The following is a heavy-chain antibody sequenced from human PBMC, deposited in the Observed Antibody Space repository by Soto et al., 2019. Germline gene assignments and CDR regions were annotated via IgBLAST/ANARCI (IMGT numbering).Heavy chain of an antibody. V-gene: IGHV3-30*18. Sequence: PGASLRLSCVSSGFAFSSYGVHWVRQAPGKGLEWVAVISYDGSNKHYADSVKGRFTISRDNSKNTLDLQMNSLRAEDTAVYYCAKDTYYYDRSGYYTYDYWGQGT. CDR1: GFAFSSYG. D-gene: IGHD3-22*01. CDR2: ISYDGSNK. CDR3: AKDTYYYDRSGYYTYDY. J-gene: IGHJ4*02.